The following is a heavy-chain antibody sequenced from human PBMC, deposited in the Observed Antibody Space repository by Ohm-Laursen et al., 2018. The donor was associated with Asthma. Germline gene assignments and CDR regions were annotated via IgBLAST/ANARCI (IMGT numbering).Heavy chain of an antibody. Sequence: SLRLSCAASGFTFSSYWMSWVRQAPGKGLEWVANIKQDGSEKYYVDSVKGRFTISRDNAKNSLYLQMNSLRAEDTAVYYCARELQDAGYSSSWYGDWFDPWGQGTLVTVSS. CDR1: GFTFSSYW. D-gene: IGHD6-13*01. V-gene: IGHV3-7*01. CDR3: ARELQDAGYSSSWYGDWFDP. J-gene: IGHJ5*02. CDR2: IKQDGSEK.